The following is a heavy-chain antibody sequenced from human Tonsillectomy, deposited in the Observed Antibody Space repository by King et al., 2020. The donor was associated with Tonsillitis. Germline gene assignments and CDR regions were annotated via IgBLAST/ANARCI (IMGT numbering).Heavy chain of an antibody. V-gene: IGHV3-74*01. CDR1: GFTFSNYW. D-gene: IGHD6-25*01. CDR2: INGDGSDA. Sequence: EVQLVESGGGLVHPGGSLRLSCAASGFTFSNYWMHWVRQAPGKGLVWVSRINGDGSDAVYADSVKGRFTISRDNAKSTLYLQMNSLRAEDTTVYYCAKGGSSGDDWGQGTLVTVSS. J-gene: IGHJ4*02. CDR3: AKGGSSGDD.